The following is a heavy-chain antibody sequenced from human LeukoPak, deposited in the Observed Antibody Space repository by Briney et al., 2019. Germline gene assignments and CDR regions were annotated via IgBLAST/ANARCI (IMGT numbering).Heavy chain of an antibody. J-gene: IGHJ4*02. CDR1: GYTFTCYY. V-gene: IGHV1-46*01. Sequence: ASVKVSCKASGYTFTCYYMHWVRQAPGQGLEWMGIINPSGGSTSYAQKFQGRVTMTRDTSTSTVYMELSSLRSEDTAVYYCARELGPYYYDSSGYYSPFDYWGQGTLVTVSS. D-gene: IGHD3-22*01. CDR3: ARELGPYYYDSSGYYSPFDY. CDR2: INPSGGST.